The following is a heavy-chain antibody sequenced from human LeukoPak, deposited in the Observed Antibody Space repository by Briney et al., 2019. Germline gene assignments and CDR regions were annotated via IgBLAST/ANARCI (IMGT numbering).Heavy chain of an antibody. Sequence: SETLSLTCTVSGGSISSYYWSWIRQPPGKGLEWIGEINHSGSTNYNPSLKSRVTISVDTSKNQFSLKLSSVTAADTAVYYCARGRGITMVRGVRFDYWGQGTLVTVSS. J-gene: IGHJ4*02. V-gene: IGHV4-34*01. CDR3: ARGRGITMVRGVRFDY. D-gene: IGHD3-10*01. CDR1: GGSISSYY. CDR2: INHSGST.